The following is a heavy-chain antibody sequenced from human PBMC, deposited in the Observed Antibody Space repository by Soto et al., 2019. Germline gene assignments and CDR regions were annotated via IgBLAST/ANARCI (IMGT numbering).Heavy chain of an antibody. D-gene: IGHD3-22*01. CDR3: TRDSNYYDSSGYYPYNWFDP. CDR1: GFTFGDYA. CDR2: IRSKAYGGTT. Sequence: PGGSLRLSCTASGFTFGDYAMSWFRQAPGKGLEWVGFIRSKAYGGTTEYAASVKGRFTISRDDSKSIAYLQMNSLKTEDTAVYYCTRDSNYYDSSGYYPYNWFDPWGQGTLVTVSS. J-gene: IGHJ5*02. V-gene: IGHV3-49*03.